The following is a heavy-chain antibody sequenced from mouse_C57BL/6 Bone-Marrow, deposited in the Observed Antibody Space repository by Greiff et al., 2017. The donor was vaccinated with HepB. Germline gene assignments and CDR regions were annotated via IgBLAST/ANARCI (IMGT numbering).Heavy chain of an antibody. Sequence: QVQLKESGAELVKPGASVKLSCKASGYTFTEYTIHWVKQRSGQGLEWIGWFYPGSGSIKYNEKFKDKATLTADKSSSTVYMELSRLTSEDSSVYVWARHPYSSGYGYAMDYWGQGTSVTVSS. D-gene: IGHD3-2*02. J-gene: IGHJ4*01. CDR3: ARHPYSSGYGYAMDY. CDR1: GYTFTEYT. V-gene: IGHV1-62-2*01. CDR2: FYPGSGSI.